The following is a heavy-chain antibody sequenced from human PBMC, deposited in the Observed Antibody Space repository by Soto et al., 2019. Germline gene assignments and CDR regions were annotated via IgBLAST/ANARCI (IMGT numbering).Heavy chain of an antibody. CDR2: ISFRGTTT. V-gene: IGHV3-48*03. CDR1: GFTFSSFE. Sequence: PGGSLRLSCAASGFTFSSFEMNWVRQVPGKGLEWLSYISFRGTTTYYAGSVRGRFTISRDNTKNSVFLQMDSLGVEDTAIYYCVRDNSHIIVTPFDLWGQGT. CDR3: VRDNSHIIVTPFDL. J-gene: IGHJ4*02. D-gene: IGHD2-21*01.